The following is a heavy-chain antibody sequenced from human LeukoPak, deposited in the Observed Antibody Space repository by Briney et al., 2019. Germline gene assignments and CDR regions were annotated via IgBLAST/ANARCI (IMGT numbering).Heavy chain of an antibody. CDR1: GYTFTSYG. Sequence: ASVKVSCTASGYTFTSYGIRWVRRAPGQGLEGMGWISAYNGNTNYAEKLQGRVTMTTDTSTSTAYMELRSLRSDDTAVYYCARDYDIRFDPWGQGTLVTVSS. CDR3: ARDYDIRFDP. CDR2: ISAYNGNT. V-gene: IGHV1-18*01. J-gene: IGHJ5*02. D-gene: IGHD3-9*01.